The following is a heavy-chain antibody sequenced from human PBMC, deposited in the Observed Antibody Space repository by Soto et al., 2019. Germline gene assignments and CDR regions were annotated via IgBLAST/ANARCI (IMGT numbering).Heavy chain of an antibody. Sequence: EVQLSESGGGLVQPGGSLRLSCAASGFTFISNAISWVRQAPGKGLEWVSTMCGVGDSTYNAASVKGRFTISRDISKNQLFLHMNSLRAEDTAVYYCAKGGYGDYSFDFWGQGTLVTVSS. J-gene: IGHJ4*02. CDR2: MCGVGDST. V-gene: IGHV3-23*01. CDR1: GFTFISNA. CDR3: AKGGYGDYSFDF. D-gene: IGHD2-21*02.